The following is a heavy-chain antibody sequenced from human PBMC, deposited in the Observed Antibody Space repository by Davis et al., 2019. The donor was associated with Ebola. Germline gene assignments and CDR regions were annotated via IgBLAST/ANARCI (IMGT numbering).Heavy chain of an antibody. CDR1: GYTFTNYG. D-gene: IGHD2-15*01. V-gene: IGHV1-18*04. Sequence: ASVKVSCKASGYTFTNYGITWVRQAPGQGLVWMGWINPHNGNTNYAQNVQGRVIMTSDTATTTAYMEVGSLRSDDTAVYYCASTRRGLDYWGQGTLVTVSS. CDR2: INPHNGNT. J-gene: IGHJ4*02. CDR3: ASTRRGLDY.